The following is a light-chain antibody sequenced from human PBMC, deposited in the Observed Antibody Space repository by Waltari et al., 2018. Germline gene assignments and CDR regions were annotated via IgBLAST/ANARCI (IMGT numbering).Light chain of an antibody. CDR1: FSHIGAGHA. Sequence: QSVLTQPPSVSGAPGQTVTISCTGAFSHIGAGHAVHWYQRLPGAAPKLLIHKNNNRPSGVPARFSGSRSGASASLIIAGLQSEDEADYYCQSYDNKLKVFGSGTKVNVL. CDR3: QSYDNKLKV. V-gene: IGLV1-40*03. J-gene: IGLJ6*01. CDR2: KNN.